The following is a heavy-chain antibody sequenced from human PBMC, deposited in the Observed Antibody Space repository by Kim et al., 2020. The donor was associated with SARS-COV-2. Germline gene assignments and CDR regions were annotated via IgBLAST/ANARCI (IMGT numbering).Heavy chain of an antibody. CDR2: GHSA. V-gene: IGHV3-23*01. CDR3: AKGDFYLHY. Sequence: GHSAYYADSVRGRFTSSRDNSENTLYLQMSDLRADDTAIYFCAKGDFYLHYWGQGTQVTVSS. D-gene: IGHD1-26*01. J-gene: IGHJ4*02.